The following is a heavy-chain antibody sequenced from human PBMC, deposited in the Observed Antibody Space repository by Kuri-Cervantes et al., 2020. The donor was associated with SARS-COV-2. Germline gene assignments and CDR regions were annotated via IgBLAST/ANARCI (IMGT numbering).Heavy chain of an antibody. Sequence: GGSLRLSCAASGFTFNSYSMNWVRQAPGKGLEWVSSISTSSSYIYYADSVKGRFTISRDTAKNSLYLQMHSLRAEDTAVYYCARDPGYSSSSVYYYYGMDVWGQGTTVTVSS. CDR1: GFTFNSYS. CDR2: ISTSSSYI. CDR3: ARDPGYSSSSVYYYYGMDV. V-gene: IGHV3-21*01. D-gene: IGHD6-6*01. J-gene: IGHJ6*02.